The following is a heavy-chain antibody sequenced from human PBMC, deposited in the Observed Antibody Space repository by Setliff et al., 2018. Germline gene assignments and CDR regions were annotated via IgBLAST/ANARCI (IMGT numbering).Heavy chain of an antibody. CDR2: ISSKADKYAT. Sequence: GGSLRLSCAASGFTFSGADIHWVRQATGKGLELVGHISSKADKYATDYGASANGRFTISREDSTDTLYLQMNSLKIEDTAVYFCARVYCRHRCLVESYMDIWGTGTTVRVSS. J-gene: IGHJ6*03. CDR3: ARVYCRHRCLVESYMDI. CDR1: GFTFSGAD. V-gene: IGHV3-73*01. D-gene: IGHD3-16*01.